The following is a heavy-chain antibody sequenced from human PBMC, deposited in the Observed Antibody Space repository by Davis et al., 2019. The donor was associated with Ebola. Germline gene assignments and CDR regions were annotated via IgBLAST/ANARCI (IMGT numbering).Heavy chain of an antibody. CDR3: ARRGVLGYCSGGSCYYYGMDV. D-gene: IGHD2-15*01. Sequence: GGSLRLSCAASGFTFSSYEMNWVRQAPGKGLEWVSYISSSGSTIYYADSVKGRFTISRDNAKNSLYLQMNSLRAEDTAVYYCARRGVLGYCSGGSCYYYGMDVWGQGTTVTVSS. CDR2: ISSSGSTI. J-gene: IGHJ6*02. V-gene: IGHV3-48*03. CDR1: GFTFSSYE.